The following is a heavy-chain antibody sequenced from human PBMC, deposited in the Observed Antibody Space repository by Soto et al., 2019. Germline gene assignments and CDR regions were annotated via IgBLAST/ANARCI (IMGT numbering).Heavy chain of an antibody. CDR2: IYYSGST. CDR1: GGSISSGGYY. Sequence: SETLSLTCTVSGGSISSGGYYWSWIRQHPGKGLEWIGYIYYSGSTNYNPSLKSRVTISVDTSKNQFSLKLSSVTAADTAVYYCARGGPAVTYYYYYGMDVWGQGTTVTVSS. D-gene: IGHD4-17*01. J-gene: IGHJ6*02. V-gene: IGHV4-61*08. CDR3: ARGGPAVTYYYYYGMDV.